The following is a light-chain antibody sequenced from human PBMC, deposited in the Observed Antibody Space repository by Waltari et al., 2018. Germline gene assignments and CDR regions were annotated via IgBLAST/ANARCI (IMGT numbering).Light chain of an antibody. CDR2: EVS. J-gene: IGLJ2*01. CDR3: SSYTSSSNVV. CDR1: SSDVGGSNY. V-gene: IGLV2-14*01. Sequence: QSALTQPASVSGSPGQSITISCTGTSSDVGGSNYVSWYQQHPGKAPKLMIYEVSNRPSGVSNRFSGSKSGNTASLTISGLQAEDEADYYCSSYTSSSNVVFGGGTKLTVL.